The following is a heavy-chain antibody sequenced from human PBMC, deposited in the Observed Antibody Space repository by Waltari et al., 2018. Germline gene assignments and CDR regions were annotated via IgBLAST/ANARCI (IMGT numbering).Heavy chain of an antibody. V-gene: IGHV3-30*18. D-gene: IGHD6-13*01. J-gene: IGHJ5*02. Sequence: QVHLVESGGGVVQPGPASGFNFGQYAMQWVRQAPGKGPPWVAVVAYGGNMWCYADSVKGRFTISRDNSKNMLYLQMDSLRVEDTAVYYCAKERDMRVSTSYDHWGQGTLVTVS. CDR1: GFNFGQYA. CDR2: VAYGGNMW. CDR3: AKERDMRVSTSYDH.